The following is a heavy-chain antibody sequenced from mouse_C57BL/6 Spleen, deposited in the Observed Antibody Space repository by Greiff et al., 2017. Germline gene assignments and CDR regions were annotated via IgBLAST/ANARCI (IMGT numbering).Heavy chain of an antibody. Sequence: EVHLVESGPGLVKPSQSLSLTCSVTGYSITSGYYWNWIRQFPGNKLEWMGYISYDGSNNYNPSLKNRISITRDTSKNQFFLKLNSVTTEDTATYYCAREGYSNYFDYWGQGTTLTVSS. D-gene: IGHD2-5*01. CDR1: GYSITSGYY. J-gene: IGHJ2*01. CDR3: AREGYSNYFDY. CDR2: ISYDGSN. V-gene: IGHV3-6*01.